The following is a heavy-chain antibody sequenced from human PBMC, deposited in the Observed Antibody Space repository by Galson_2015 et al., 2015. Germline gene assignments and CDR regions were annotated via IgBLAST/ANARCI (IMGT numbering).Heavy chain of an antibody. CDR1: GFTVSNNY. CDR2: IYSGGST. J-gene: IGHJ4*02. Sequence: SLRLSCAASGFTVSNNYMSWVRQAPGKGLEWVSVIYSGGSTYYADSVKGRFTISRDNSKNTLYLQMKSLRAEDTAVYYCARNQAGGGYAFDYWGQGTLVTVSS. V-gene: IGHV3-53*01. CDR3: ARNQAGGGYAFDY. D-gene: IGHD5-12*01.